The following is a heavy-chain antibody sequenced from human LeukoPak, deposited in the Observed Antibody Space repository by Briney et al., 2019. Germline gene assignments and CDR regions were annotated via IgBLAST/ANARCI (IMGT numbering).Heavy chain of an antibody. CDR1: GFTFSSYA. V-gene: IGHV3-23*01. D-gene: IGHD3/OR15-3a*01. Sequence: GGSLRLSCAASGFTFSSYAMSWVRQAPGKGLEWVSGISGSGGSTYYADSVKGRFTISRDNSKNTLYVQMNSLRAEDTAIYYCATGPRQKRGLNTYWGQGTPVTVSS. J-gene: IGHJ4*02. CDR3: ATGPRQKRGLNTY. CDR2: ISGSGGST.